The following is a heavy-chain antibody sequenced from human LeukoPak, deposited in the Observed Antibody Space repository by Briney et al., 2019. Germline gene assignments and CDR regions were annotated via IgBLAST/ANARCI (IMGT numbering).Heavy chain of an antibody. CDR2: VYASGET. Sequence: KPSETLSLTRNVSGGSISSYYWSWIRQPPGKGLEWIAYVYASGETDYNPSLKSRVTISVDTSKNQFSLKLSSVTAADTAVYYCARGRDGYIRDFDSWSQGTLVTVSS. D-gene: IGHD5-24*01. CDR3: ARGRDGYIRDFDS. V-gene: IGHV4-59*01. J-gene: IGHJ4*02. CDR1: GGSISSYY.